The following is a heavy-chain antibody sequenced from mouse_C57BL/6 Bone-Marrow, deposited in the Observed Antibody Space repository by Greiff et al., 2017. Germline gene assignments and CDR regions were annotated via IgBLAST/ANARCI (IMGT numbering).Heavy chain of an antibody. D-gene: IGHD2-4*01. CDR1: GYTFTSYG. CDR2: LYPRSGNT. CDR3: AVYYDYENYAMDY. J-gene: IGHJ4*01. V-gene: IGHV1-81*01. Sequence: QVQLKQSGAELARPGASVKLSCKASGYTFTSYGISWVQQRTGQGLEWIGELYPRSGNTYYNEKFTGKATLTADKSSSTAYMELRSLTSEDSAVYCCAVYYDYENYAMDYGGQGTSVTVSS.